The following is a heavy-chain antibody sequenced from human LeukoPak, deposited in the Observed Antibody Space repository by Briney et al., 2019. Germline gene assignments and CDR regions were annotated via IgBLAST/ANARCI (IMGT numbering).Heavy chain of an antibody. V-gene: IGHV4-59*08. CDR2: IYNRGST. CDR1: GGSISTYY. Sequence: SGPTLVNPSETLSLTCTVSGGSISTYYWSWIRQPPGEGLEWIGYIYNRGSTKYNPPLKSRVTMSLDTSKNQFSLKVTSVTAADTAIYYCAGQGQGFGTFWSGYDYWGPGTLVTVSS. D-gene: IGHD3-3*01. J-gene: IGHJ4*02. CDR3: AGQGQGFGTFWSGYDY.